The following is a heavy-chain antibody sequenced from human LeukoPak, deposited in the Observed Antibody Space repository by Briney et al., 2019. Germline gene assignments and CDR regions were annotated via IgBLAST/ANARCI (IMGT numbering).Heavy chain of an antibody. Sequence: SETLSLTCTVSGGSISGGDYYWSWIRQPPGKGLEWIGYIYYSGSTYYNPSLKSRVTISVDTSKNQFSLKLSSVTAADTAVYYCASLYYDILTGYYPPFDYWGQGTLVTVSS. J-gene: IGHJ4*02. V-gene: IGHV4-30-4*01. CDR3: ASLYYDILTGYYPPFDY. CDR2: IYYSGST. CDR1: GGSISGGDYY. D-gene: IGHD3-9*01.